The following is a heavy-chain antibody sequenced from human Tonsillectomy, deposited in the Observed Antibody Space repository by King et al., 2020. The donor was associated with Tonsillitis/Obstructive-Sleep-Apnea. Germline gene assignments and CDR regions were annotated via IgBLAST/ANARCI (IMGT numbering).Heavy chain of an antibody. D-gene: IGHD6-13*01. V-gene: IGHV3-53*01. CDR1: GFTVSSNY. CDR2: IYSGGST. Sequence: VQLVESGGGLIQPGGSLRLSCAASGFTVSSNYMSWVRQAPGKGLEWVSFIYSGGSTYYADSVKGRFTISRGNSKNTLYLQMNSLRAEDTAVYYCARGWYSSNWADYWGQGTLVTVSS. CDR3: ARGWYSSNWADY. J-gene: IGHJ4*02.